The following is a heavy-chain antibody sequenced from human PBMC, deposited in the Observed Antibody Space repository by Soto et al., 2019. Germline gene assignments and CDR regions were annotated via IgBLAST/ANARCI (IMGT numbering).Heavy chain of an antibody. J-gene: IGHJ4*01. CDR3: VAGPDHAKSAY. CDR1: GGSISDHY. V-gene: IGHV4-59*11. CDR2: GLRHEFV. Sequence: SETLSLTCTVSGGSISDHYLSWTRQPPGKGLEWIGYGLRHEFVGTNPSLTSRVTISVDTSKKQFSLRLNSVTAADTAVYYCVAGPDHAKSAYWGQGTLVTVS.